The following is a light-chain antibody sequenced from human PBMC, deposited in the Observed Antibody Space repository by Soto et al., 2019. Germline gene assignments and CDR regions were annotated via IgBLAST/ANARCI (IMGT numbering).Light chain of an antibody. CDR3: SSYTSSSTYYV. V-gene: IGLV2-14*01. J-gene: IGLJ1*01. Sequence: QSVLTQPASVSGSPGQSITISCTGTSSDVGGYNYVSWYQQHPGKAPKLMIYDVSNRTSGVSNRFSGSKSGNTASLTISGLRAEDEADYYCSSYTSSSTYYVFGTGTKLTVL. CDR2: DVS. CDR1: SSDVGGYNY.